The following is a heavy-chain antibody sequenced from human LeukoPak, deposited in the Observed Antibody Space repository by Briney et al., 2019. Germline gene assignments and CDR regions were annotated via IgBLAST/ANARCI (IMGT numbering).Heavy chain of an antibody. CDR1: GYTFTCYC. J-gene: IGHJ6*03. CDR2: INPNSGGT. D-gene: IGHD1-26*01. Sequence: GASVKVCCKASGYTFTCYCMPWVRQAPGQGLEWMGWINPNSGGTNYAQEFQGRVTMTRDTSISTAYLELSRLRSDDTAVYYWARRVIVGATLYMDVWGKGTTVTVSS. V-gene: IGHV1-2*02. CDR3: ARRVIVGATLYMDV.